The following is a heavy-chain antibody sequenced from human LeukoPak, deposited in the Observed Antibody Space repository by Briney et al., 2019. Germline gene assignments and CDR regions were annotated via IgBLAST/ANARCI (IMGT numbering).Heavy chain of an antibody. CDR2: IYYSGST. J-gene: IGHJ4*02. CDR1: GGSISSYY. V-gene: IGHV4-59*01. D-gene: IGHD3-22*01. Sequence: SETLSLTCTVSGGSISSYYWSWIRQPPGKGLEWIGYIYYSGSTNYNPPLKSRVTISVDTSKNQFSLKLSSVTAADTAVYYCARVDDSSGYYGGFDYWGQGTLVTVSS. CDR3: ARVDDSSGYYGGFDY.